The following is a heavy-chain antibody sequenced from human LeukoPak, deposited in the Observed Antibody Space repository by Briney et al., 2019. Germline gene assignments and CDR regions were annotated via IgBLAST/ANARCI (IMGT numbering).Heavy chain of an antibody. CDR3: ARATVRGLQFGPVTDY. Sequence: GASVKVSCKASGGTFSSYAISWVRQAPGQGLEWMGGIIPIFGTANYAQKFQGRVTITTDESTSTAYMELSSLRSDDTAVYYCARATVRGLQFGPVTDYWGQGTLVTVSS. CDR2: IIPIFGTA. V-gene: IGHV1-69*05. D-gene: IGHD5-24*01. J-gene: IGHJ4*02. CDR1: GGTFSSYA.